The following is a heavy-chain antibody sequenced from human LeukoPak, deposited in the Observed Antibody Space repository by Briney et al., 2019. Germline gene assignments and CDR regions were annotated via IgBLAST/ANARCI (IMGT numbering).Heavy chain of an antibody. J-gene: IGHJ4*02. CDR3: AKVRAPRRYYFDY. D-gene: IGHD1-26*01. CDR1: GFTFSSDV. V-gene: IGHV3-23*01. CDR2: ISGSGGRT. Sequence: GGSLRLSCAASGFTFSSDVMSWVRQAPGKGLEWVSAISGSGGRTYYADSVKGRFTISRDNSKNTLYLQMNSLRAEDTAVYYCAKVRAPRRYYFDYWGQGTLVTVSS.